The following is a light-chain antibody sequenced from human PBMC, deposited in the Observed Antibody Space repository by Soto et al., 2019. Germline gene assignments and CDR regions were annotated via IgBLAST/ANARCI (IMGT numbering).Light chain of an antibody. CDR2: EVS. V-gene: IGLV2-14*01. CDR3: SSYTSSSTLYV. CDR1: SSDVGGYNY. J-gene: IGLJ7*01. Sequence: SALTQPASVSGSPGQSITISCTGTSSDVGGYNYVSWYQQHPGKAPKLMIFEVSSRPSGVSYRFSGSKSGNTASLTISGLQAEDEADYYCSSYTSSSTLYVFGSGTQLTVL.